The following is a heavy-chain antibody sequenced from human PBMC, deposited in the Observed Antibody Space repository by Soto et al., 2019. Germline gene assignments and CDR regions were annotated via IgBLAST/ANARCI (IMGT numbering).Heavy chain of an antibody. CDR2: IYPGDSDT. V-gene: IGHV5-51*01. Sequence: GESLKISCKGSGYSFTSYWIGWVRQMPGKGLEWMGIIYPGDSDTRYSPSFQGQVTISADKSISTAYLQWSSLKASDTAMYYCARQVWDYGDFYYYYGMDVWGQGTTVTVSS. CDR3: ARQVWDYGDFYYYYGMDV. CDR1: GYSFTSYW. J-gene: IGHJ6*02. D-gene: IGHD4-17*01.